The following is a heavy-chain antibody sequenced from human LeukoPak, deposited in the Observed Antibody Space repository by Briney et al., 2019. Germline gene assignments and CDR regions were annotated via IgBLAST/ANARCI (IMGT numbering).Heavy chain of an antibody. CDR1: GYTFTSYA. CDR3: ARDSGSGNNDY. V-gene: IGHV1-3*01. J-gene: IGHJ4*02. D-gene: IGHD1-26*01. Sequence: ASVKVSCKASGYTFTSYAMHWVRQAPGQRLEWMGWINAGNGNTKYSQNFQGRVTFISNTSATTALMELSSLRSEDAAVYYCARDSGSGNNDYWGQGTLVTVSS. CDR2: INAGNGNT.